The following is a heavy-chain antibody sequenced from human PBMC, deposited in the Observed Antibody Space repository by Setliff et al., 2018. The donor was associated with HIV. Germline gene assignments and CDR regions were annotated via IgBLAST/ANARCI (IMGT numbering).Heavy chain of an antibody. CDR3: ARSLVPSGYYYGRHAFDI. Sequence: SETLSLTCTVSGDSISTSNSYWGWVRQPPGKGLEWIGSLYYGGGTYYNPSLKSRVTISVETSKNHFSLRVNSVTAADTAVYYCARSLVPSGYYYGRHAFDIWGQGTKVTVSS. CDR1: GDSISTSNSY. CDR2: LYYGGGT. J-gene: IGHJ3*02. V-gene: IGHV4-39*02. D-gene: IGHD3-22*01.